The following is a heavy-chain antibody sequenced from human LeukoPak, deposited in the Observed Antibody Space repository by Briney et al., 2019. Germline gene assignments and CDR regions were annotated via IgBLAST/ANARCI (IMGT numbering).Heavy chain of an antibody. J-gene: IGHJ4*02. Sequence: GGSLRLSCEASGFTFRSYWMTWVRQAPGNGLEWVANIQQDGSEKDYVDSVRGRFTISRDNAKNSLYLHVNSLGAEDTAVYYCARVLPYGSGIQDHWGQGTLVTVSS. CDR1: GFTFRSYW. D-gene: IGHD3-10*01. CDR3: ARVLPYGSGIQDH. CDR2: IQQDGSEK. V-gene: IGHV3-7*04.